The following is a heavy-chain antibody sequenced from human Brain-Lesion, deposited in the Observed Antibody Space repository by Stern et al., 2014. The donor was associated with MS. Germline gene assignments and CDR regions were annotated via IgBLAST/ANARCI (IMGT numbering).Heavy chain of an antibody. V-gene: IGHV4-30-4*01. CDR2: IHYSGGT. D-gene: IGHD4-17*01. CDR3: ARVPDYGDALFDY. J-gene: IGHJ4*02. CDR1: GGSISSGDNY. Sequence: QLQLQESGPGLVKPSQTLSLTCTVSGGSISSGDNYWSWIRQPPGKGPEWIGYIHYSGGTYFNPSLKSRATISADTSKNQFSLKLNSMTAADTAVYYCARVPDYGDALFDYWGQGILVTVSS.